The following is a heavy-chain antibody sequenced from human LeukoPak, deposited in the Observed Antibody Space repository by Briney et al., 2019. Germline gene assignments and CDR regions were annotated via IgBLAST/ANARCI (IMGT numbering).Heavy chain of an antibody. V-gene: IGHV1-69*06. CDR1: GGSFSSYA. CDR3: AREAPGIAVASTPTGYFDL. CDR2: IIPIFGTA. J-gene: IGHJ2*01. Sequence: SEKVSCKASGGSFSSYAISWVGQAPGQGLEWMGGIIPIFGTANYAQQFQGRVTITADKSTSTAYMELSSLRSEDTGVYYCAREAPGIAVASTPTGYFDLWGRGTLVTVSS. D-gene: IGHD6-19*01.